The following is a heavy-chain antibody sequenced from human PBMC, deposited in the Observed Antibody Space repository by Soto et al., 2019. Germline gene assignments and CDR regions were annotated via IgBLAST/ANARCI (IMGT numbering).Heavy chain of an antibody. D-gene: IGHD1-7*01. CDR1: GFTFSSYA. Sequence: EVQLLESGGGLVQPGGSLRLSCAASGFTFSSYAMSWVRQAPGKGLEWVSAISGSGGSTYYADSVKGRFTISRDNSKNTLYLQRNSLRAEDTAVYYCAKDLWYYGGYGMDVWGQGTTVTVSS. CDR3: AKDLWYYGGYGMDV. J-gene: IGHJ6*02. V-gene: IGHV3-23*01. CDR2: ISGSGGST.